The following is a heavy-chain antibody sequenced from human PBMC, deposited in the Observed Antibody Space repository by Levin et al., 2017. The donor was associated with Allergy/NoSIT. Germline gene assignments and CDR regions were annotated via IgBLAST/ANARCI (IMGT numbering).Heavy chain of an antibody. D-gene: IGHD5-12*01. CDR3: ARRGYSGYDPYYFDY. CDR1: GYSFTNYW. V-gene: IGHV5-51*01. J-gene: IGHJ4*02. CDR2: IYPGDSDT. Sequence: GGSLRLSCKGSGYSFTNYWIGWVRQMPGKGLDWMGIIYPGDSDTRYSPSFQGQVTISADKSISTAYLQWSSLKASDTAMYYCARRGYSGYDPYYFDYWGQGTLVTVSS.